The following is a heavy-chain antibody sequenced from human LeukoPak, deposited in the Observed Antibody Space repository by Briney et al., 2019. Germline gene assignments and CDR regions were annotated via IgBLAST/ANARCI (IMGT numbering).Heavy chain of an antibody. J-gene: IGHJ4*02. CDR2: INPNSGGT. Sequence: GASVKVSCKASGYTFTGYYMHWVRQPPGQGLEWMRWINPNSGGTNYAQKFQGRVTMTRDTSISTAYMELSRLRSDDTAVYYCARDRSTYYYDSSGYYVIWGQGTLVTVSS. CDR1: GYTFTGYY. D-gene: IGHD3-22*01. V-gene: IGHV1-2*02. CDR3: ARDRSTYYYDSSGYYVI.